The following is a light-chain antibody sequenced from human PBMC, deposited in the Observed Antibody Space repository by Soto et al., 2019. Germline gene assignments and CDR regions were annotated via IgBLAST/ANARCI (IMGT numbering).Light chain of an antibody. CDR3: QQYNSYSWT. V-gene: IGKV1-5*03. CDR2: KAS. Sequence: DIQMTHSPSTLSASVLYIVTITFRASQSISSWLAWYQQKPGKAPKLLIYKASSLESGVPSRFSGSGSGTEFTLTISSLQPDDFATYYCQQYNSYSWTFGQGTKVDIK. CDR1: QSISSW. J-gene: IGKJ1*01.